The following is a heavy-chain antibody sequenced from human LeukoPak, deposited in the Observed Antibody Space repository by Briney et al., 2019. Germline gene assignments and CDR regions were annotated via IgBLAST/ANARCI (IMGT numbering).Heavy chain of an antibody. V-gene: IGHV1-2*02. D-gene: IGHD6-19*01. Sequence: ASVKVSCKASGNTFTGYYMHWVQQAPGQGLEWMGWINPNSGGTNYAQKFQGRVTMTRDTSISTAYMELSRLRFDDTAVYYCARDPLIAVAGPPDWGQGTLVTVSS. CDR3: ARDPLIAVAGPPD. CDR2: INPNSGGT. CDR1: GNTFTGYY. J-gene: IGHJ4*02.